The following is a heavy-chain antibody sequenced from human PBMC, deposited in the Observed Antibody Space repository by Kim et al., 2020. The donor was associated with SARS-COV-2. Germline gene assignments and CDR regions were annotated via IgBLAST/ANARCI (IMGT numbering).Heavy chain of an antibody. J-gene: IGHJ6*02. V-gene: IGHV3-23*01. CDR1: GFTFSSYA. CDR2: ISGSGGST. Sequence: GGSLRLSCAASGFTFSSYAMSWVRQAPGKGLEWVSAISGSGGSTYYADSVKGRFTISRDNSKNTLYLQMNSLRAEDTAVYYCAYGYCSGGSCSALYYYYGMDVWGQGTTVTVSS. CDR3: AYGYCSGGSCSALYYYYGMDV. D-gene: IGHD2-15*01.